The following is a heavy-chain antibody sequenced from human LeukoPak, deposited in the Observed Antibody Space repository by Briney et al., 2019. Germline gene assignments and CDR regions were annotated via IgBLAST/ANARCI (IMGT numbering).Heavy chain of an antibody. V-gene: IGHV4-61*02. Sequence: PSQTLSLTCTVSGGSISSGSYYWGWIRQPAGKGLEWIGRIYTSGSTNYNPSLKSRVTISVDTSKNQFSLKLSSVTAADTAVYYCAREEGGSYVGNWFGPWGQGTLVTVSS. D-gene: IGHD1-26*01. CDR2: IYTSGST. CDR3: AREEGGSYVGNWFGP. CDR1: GGSISSGSYY. J-gene: IGHJ5*02.